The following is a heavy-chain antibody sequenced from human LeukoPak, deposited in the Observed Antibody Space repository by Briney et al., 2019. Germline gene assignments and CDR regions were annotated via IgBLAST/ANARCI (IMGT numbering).Heavy chain of an antibody. Sequence: SGGSLRLSCAASGFTFSSYGMHWVRQAPGKGLEWVAVIWYDGSNKYYADSVKGRFTISRDNSKNTLYPQMNSLRAEDTAVYYCASITDSSSSGMGAFDIWGQGTMVTVSS. V-gene: IGHV3-33*01. D-gene: IGHD6-6*01. CDR2: IWYDGSNK. J-gene: IGHJ3*02. CDR3: ASITDSSSSGMGAFDI. CDR1: GFTFSSYG.